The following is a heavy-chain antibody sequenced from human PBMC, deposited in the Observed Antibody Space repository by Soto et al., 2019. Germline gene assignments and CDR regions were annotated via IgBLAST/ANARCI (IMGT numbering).Heavy chain of an antibody. J-gene: IGHJ6*02. CDR2: IFHSGNA. CDR1: GGSISSGDYY. D-gene: IGHD1-1*01. CDR3: ARYKDYYALDV. V-gene: IGHV4-30-4*01. Sequence: SETLSLTCTVSGGSISSGDYYWSWIRQPPGKGLEWIGYIFHSGNAYYDPSLESRLSISVDTSKNQFSLKLTSVTAADTAEYYCARYKDYYALDVWGPGTTVTVSS.